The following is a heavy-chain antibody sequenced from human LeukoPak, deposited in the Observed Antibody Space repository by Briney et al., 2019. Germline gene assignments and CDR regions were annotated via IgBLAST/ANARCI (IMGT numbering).Heavy chain of an antibody. Sequence: GASVKVSCKASGYTFTGYYMHWVRQAPGQGLEWMGWINPNSGGTIYAHQFRGRVTMTRDTSITTAYMELSRLRSDDTAVYYCARGARYFDWLPDDFWGQGTLVTVSS. J-gene: IGHJ4*02. D-gene: IGHD3-9*01. CDR1: GYTFTGYY. CDR3: ARGARYFDWLPDDF. V-gene: IGHV1-2*02. CDR2: INPNSGGT.